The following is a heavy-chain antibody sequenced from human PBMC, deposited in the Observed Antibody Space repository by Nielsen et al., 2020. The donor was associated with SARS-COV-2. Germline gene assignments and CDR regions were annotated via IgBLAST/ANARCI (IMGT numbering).Heavy chain of an antibody. CDR2: IKSKTDGGTT. D-gene: IGHD2-15*01. J-gene: IGHJ5*02. V-gene: IGHV3-15*01. CDR3: TNVVVVAALHRWFDP. Sequence: WIRQPPGKGLEWVGRIKSKTDGGTTDYAAPVKGRFTISRDDSKNTLYLQMNSLKTEDTAVYYCTNVVVVAALHRWFDPWGQGTLVTVSS.